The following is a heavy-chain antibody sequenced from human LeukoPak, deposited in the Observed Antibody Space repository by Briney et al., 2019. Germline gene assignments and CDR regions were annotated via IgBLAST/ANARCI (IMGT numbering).Heavy chain of an antibody. CDR2: ISGSGGST. CDR3: AKWGYFDWLNPTPNLDY. Sequence: GGSLRLSCAASGFTFSSYGMSWVRQAPGKGLEWVSAISGSGGSTYYADSVKGRFTISRDNSKNTLYLQMNSLRAEDTAVYYCAKWGYFDWLNPTPNLDYWGQGTLVTVSS. J-gene: IGHJ4*02. D-gene: IGHD3-9*01. V-gene: IGHV3-23*01. CDR1: GFTFSSYG.